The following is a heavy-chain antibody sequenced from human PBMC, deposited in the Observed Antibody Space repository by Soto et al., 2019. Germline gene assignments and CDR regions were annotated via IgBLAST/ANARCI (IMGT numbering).Heavy chain of an antibody. J-gene: IGHJ4*02. CDR1: GFSFSSYA. CDR2: ISGSDGST. Sequence: GGSLRLSCVASGFSFSSYAMSWVRQAPGKGLEWVSVISGSDGSTYYADSVKGRFTISRDNSKNTLYLQMNSLRAEDTAVYYCAKDRERDAWYEDYWGQGALVTVSS. V-gene: IGHV3-23*01. D-gene: IGHD6-13*01. CDR3: AKDRERDAWYEDY.